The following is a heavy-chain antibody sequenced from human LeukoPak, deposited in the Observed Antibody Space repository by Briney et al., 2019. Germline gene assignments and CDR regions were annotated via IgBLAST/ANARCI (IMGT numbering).Heavy chain of an antibody. CDR2: IYYSGST. CDR1: GGSISSGGYY. D-gene: IGHD3-22*01. CDR3: ARAPFSVHYYDSSGYYSYFDY. V-gene: IGHV4-31*03. Sequence: SETLSLTCTVSGGSISSGGYYWSWIRQHPGKGLEWIGYIYYSGSTYYNPSLKSRVTISVDTSKNQFSLKLSSVTAADTAVYYCARAPFSVHYYDSSGYYSYFDYWGQGTLVTVSS. J-gene: IGHJ4*02.